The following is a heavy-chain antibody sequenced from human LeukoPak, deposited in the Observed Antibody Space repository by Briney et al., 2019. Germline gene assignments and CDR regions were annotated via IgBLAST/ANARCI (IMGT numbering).Heavy chain of an antibody. CDR1: GGSISGHY. V-gene: IGHV4-59*08. Sequence: SETLSLTCTVSGGSISGHYWNWIRQPPGQGLEWIGSLYNSGSPNYNPSLKSRVTISLDTSKNHFSLRLTSVTSADTAVYYCARQAAGFDLWGQGTLVTVSS. J-gene: IGHJ4*02. CDR3: ARQAAGFDL. CDR2: LYNSGSP.